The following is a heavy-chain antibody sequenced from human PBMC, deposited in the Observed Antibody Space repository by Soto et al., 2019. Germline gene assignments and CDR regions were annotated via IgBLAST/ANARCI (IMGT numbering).Heavy chain of an antibody. Sequence: QVQLVQSGGEVKKPGASVKLSCTASGYTFTSYGISWVRQAPGQGLEWMGWRSAYNGKTNYAQNVQGRVTMTTDTSTRTAYMGLRSLRSDDTAVYSCARGGDVNYYHGMDVWGQGTTVTVSS. CDR1: GYTFTSYG. D-gene: IGHD5-12*01. CDR3: ARGGDVNYYHGMDV. CDR2: RSAYNGKT. V-gene: IGHV1-18*01. J-gene: IGHJ6*02.